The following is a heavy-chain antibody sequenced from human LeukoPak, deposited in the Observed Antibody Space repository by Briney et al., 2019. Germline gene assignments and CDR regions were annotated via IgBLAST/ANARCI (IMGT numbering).Heavy chain of an antibody. CDR1: GFTFSGYA. CDR2: ISGTDTST. J-gene: IGHJ4*02. CDR3: AARPPRIEAGPFDY. D-gene: IGHD2/OR15-2a*01. V-gene: IGHV3-23*01. Sequence: GGSLRLSCAASGFTFSGYAMGWVRQAPGKGLEWVSTISGTDTSTYYADSVKGRFTISRDSSKNTLYLQMNSLRAEDTAVYFCAARPPRIEAGPFDYWGQGILVTVSS.